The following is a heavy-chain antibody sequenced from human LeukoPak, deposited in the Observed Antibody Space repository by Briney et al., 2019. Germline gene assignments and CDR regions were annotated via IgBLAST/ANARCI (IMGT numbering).Heavy chain of an antibody. CDR3: ASEGIRDYYYYSMDV. CDR2: LSSSGSS. D-gene: IGHD1-14*01. Sequence: SETLSLTCSVSGASITSYYWRWIRQSAGRGLEWVGRLSSSGSSIHHPSLKSRLTMSVDTSKNQFSLKLSSVTAEDTAVYYCASEGIRDYYYYSMDVWGKGTTVTISS. J-gene: IGHJ6*03. CDR1: GASITSYY. V-gene: IGHV4-4*07.